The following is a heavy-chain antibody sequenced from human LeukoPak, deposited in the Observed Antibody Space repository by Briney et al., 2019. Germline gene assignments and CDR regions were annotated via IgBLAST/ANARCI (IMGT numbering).Heavy chain of an antibody. CDR3: ARAGYSYGTGYYFDY. CDR1: GGSISSYY. D-gene: IGHD5-18*01. CDR2: NYYTGAT. V-gene: IGHV4-59*01. J-gene: IGHJ4*02. Sequence: SETLSLTCTVSGGSISSYYWSWIRLPPGKGLEWIGYNYYTGATYYNPSLKSRVTISLDTSKNQFSLKLSSVTAADAAVYYCARAGYSYGTGYYFDYWGQGALVTVSS.